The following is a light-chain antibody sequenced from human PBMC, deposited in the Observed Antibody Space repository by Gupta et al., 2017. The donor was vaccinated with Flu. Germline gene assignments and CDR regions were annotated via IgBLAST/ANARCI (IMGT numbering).Light chain of an antibody. CDR3: AAWDDSLSAWV. V-gene: IGLV1-47*01. J-gene: IGLJ3*02. CDR1: SPNIGSNY. Sequence: QSVLTQPPSASATPRRRVTISCSGSSPNIGSNYVYWYQQFPGTAPKLLISRNENRPSGVPARFSGSKSGTSASLAISGIRSDDEADYYCAAWDDSLSAWVLGGGTKVTV. CDR2: RNE.